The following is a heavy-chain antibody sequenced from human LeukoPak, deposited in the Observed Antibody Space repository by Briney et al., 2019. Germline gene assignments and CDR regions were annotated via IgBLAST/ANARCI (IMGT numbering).Heavy chain of an antibody. Sequence: SVKVSCKASGGTFNSYAISWVRQAPGQGLERMGRIIPIFGTTKYTQKFQGRVTITTDESTSTAYMELSSLRSEDTAVYYCARSMVPERANEGFYFDYWGQGTLVTVSS. V-gene: IGHV1-69*05. D-gene: IGHD1-14*01. J-gene: IGHJ4*02. CDR2: IIPIFGTT. CDR1: GGTFNSYA. CDR3: ARSMVPERANEGFYFDY.